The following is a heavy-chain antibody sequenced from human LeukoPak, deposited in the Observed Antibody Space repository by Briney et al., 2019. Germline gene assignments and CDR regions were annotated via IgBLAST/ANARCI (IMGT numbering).Heavy chain of an antibody. CDR1: GYTFTSYG. CDR2: ISAYNGNT. J-gene: IGHJ4*02. Sequence: APVKVSCKASGYTFTSYGISWVRQAPGQGLEWMGWISAYNGNTNYAQKLQGRVTMTTDTSTSTAYMELRSLRSDDTAVYYCASFAGGYYGSGSYYNSPNDYWGQGTLVTVSS. CDR3: ASFAGGYYGSGSYYNSPNDY. V-gene: IGHV1-18*01. D-gene: IGHD3-10*01.